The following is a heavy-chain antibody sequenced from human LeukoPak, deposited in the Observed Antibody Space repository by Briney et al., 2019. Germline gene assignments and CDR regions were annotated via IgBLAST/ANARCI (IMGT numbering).Heavy chain of an antibody. Sequence: PGGSLRLSCAASGFTFSSYAMSWVRQAPGKGLEWVSAISGSGGSTYYADSVKGRFTISRDNSKNTLYLQMNSLRAEDTAVYYCAKDSLNHYDSSLAMYWGQGTLVTVSS. CDR1: GFTFSSYA. D-gene: IGHD3-22*01. V-gene: IGHV3-23*01. J-gene: IGHJ4*02. CDR3: AKDSLNHYDSSLAMY. CDR2: ISGSGGST.